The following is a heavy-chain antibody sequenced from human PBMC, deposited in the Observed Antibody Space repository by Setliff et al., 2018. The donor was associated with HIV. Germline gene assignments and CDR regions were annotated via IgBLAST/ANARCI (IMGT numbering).Heavy chain of an antibody. CDR3: ARVPVSSYYYYMDV. D-gene: IGHD6-13*01. V-gene: IGHV1-18*01. J-gene: IGHJ6*03. CDR1: GYTFINYH. Sequence: ASVKVSCKASGYTFINYHITWVRQAPGQGLEWVGSISASGVNTNYTQGRVTMTTDISTSTAYMELRSLRSDDSAVYFCARVPVSSYYYYMDVWGKGTTVTVSS. CDR2: ISASGVNT.